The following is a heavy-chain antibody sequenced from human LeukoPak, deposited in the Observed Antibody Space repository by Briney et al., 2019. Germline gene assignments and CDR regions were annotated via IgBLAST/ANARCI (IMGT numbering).Heavy chain of an antibody. Sequence: GGSLRLSCAASGFTFSSYAMSWVRQAPGKGLEWVSAISGSGGSTYYADSGKGRFTISRDNSKNTLYLQMNSLRAEDTAVYYCATLRGVGASFDYWGQGTLVTVSS. CDR2: ISGSGGST. CDR1: GFTFSSYA. D-gene: IGHD1-26*01. J-gene: IGHJ4*02. CDR3: ATLRGVGASFDY. V-gene: IGHV3-23*01.